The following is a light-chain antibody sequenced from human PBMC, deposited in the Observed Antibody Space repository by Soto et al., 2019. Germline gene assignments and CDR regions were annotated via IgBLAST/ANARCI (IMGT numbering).Light chain of an antibody. J-gene: IGLJ1*01. CDR2: GAT. Sequence: QSVLTQPASVSGSPGQSITISCTGTSSDVGSSDLVSWYQQHPGKVPELILYGATKRPSGVSNRFSGSKSGNTASLTISGLQAEDEADYYCSSYTSSTTYVFGHGTKLTVL. CDR3: SSYTSSTTYV. V-gene: IGLV2-14*02. CDR1: SSDVGSSDL.